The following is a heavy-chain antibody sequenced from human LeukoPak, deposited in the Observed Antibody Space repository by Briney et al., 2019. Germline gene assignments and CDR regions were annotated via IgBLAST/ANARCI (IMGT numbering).Heavy chain of an antibody. CDR2: IKQDGSEK. D-gene: IGHD6-19*01. Sequence: GGSLRLSCAASGFTFSSYWMSWVRQAPGKGLERVANIKQDGSEKYYVDSVKGRFTISRDNAKNSLYLQMNSLRAEDTAVYYCARGYSSGWYPNAFDIWGQGTMVTVSS. CDR3: ARGYSSGWYPNAFDI. J-gene: IGHJ3*02. CDR1: GFTFSSYW. V-gene: IGHV3-7*01.